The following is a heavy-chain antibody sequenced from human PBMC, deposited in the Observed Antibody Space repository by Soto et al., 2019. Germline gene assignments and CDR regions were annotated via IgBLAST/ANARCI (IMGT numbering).Heavy chain of an antibody. CDR1: GYTFTGYY. J-gene: IGHJ6*03. CDR2: INPNSGGT. V-gene: IGHV1-2*04. CDR3: ARGVFWSGYYTGIYYYYYMDV. Sequence: ASVKVSCKASGYTFTGYYMHWVRQAPGQGLEWMGWINPNSGGTNYAQKFQGWVTMTRDTSISTAYMELSRLRSDDTAVYYCARGVFWSGYYTGIYYYYYMDVWGKGTTVTVSS. D-gene: IGHD3-3*01.